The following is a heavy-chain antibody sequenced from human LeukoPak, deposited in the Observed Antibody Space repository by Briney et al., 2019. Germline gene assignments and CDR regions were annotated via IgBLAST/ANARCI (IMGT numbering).Heavy chain of an antibody. CDR2: IWYDGSNK. V-gene: IGHV3-33*01. D-gene: IGHD3-22*01. J-gene: IGHJ4*02. Sequence: GRSLTLSCAASGFTFSSSGMHWVRQAPGKGLEWVAVIWYDGSNKYYADSVKGRFTISRDNSKNTLYLQMNSLRAEDTAVYYCARDEYYYDSSGYYYDYWGQGTLVTVSS. CDR3: ARDEYYYDSSGYYYDY. CDR1: GFTFSSSG.